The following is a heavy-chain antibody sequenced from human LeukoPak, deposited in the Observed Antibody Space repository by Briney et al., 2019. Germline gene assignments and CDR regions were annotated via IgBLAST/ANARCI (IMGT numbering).Heavy chain of an antibody. CDR1: GYTFTSYG. V-gene: IGHV1-18*01. D-gene: IGHD2-21*01. CDR3: ARDPLKRIQHPSYLQH. Sequence: ASVKVSCKASGYTFTSYGISWVRQAPGQGLEWMGWISAYNGNTNYAQKLQGRVTMTTDTSTSTAYMELRSLRSDDTAVYYCARDPLKRIQHPSYLQHWGQGTLVTVSS. CDR2: ISAYNGNT. J-gene: IGHJ1*01.